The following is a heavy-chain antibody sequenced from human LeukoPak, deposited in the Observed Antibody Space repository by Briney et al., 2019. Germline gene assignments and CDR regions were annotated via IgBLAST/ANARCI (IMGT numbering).Heavy chain of an antibody. CDR3: ARGPHYYDSSGYYPDY. V-gene: IGHV3-7*01. Sequence: GGSLRLSCAASGFTFSSYWMNWVRQAPGKGLEWVANIKQDGSEKYYVDSVKGRFTISRDNAKNSLYLQMNSLRAEDTAVYYCARGPHYYDSSGYYPDYWGQGTLVTVSS. J-gene: IGHJ4*02. D-gene: IGHD3-22*01. CDR1: GFTFSSYW. CDR2: IKQDGSEK.